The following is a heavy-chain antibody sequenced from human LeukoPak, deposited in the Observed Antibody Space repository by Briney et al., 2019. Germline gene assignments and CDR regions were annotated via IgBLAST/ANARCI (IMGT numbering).Heavy chain of an antibody. CDR3: ARVGATYYYGSGSYYLDY. Sequence: SQTLSLTCTVSGGSISSGSYHWSWIRQPAGKALEWIGRIYPSGSTNYDPSLKSRVTISVDTSKNQFSLKLTSVTAADTAVYYCARVGATYYYGSGSYYLDYWGQGTLVTVSS. V-gene: IGHV4-61*02. CDR2: IYPSGST. CDR1: GGSISSGSYH. D-gene: IGHD3-10*01. J-gene: IGHJ4*02.